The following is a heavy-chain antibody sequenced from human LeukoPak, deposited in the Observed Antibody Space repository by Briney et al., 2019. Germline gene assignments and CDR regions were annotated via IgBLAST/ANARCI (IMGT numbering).Heavy chain of an antibody. CDR3: ARVDHMWELLPY. Sequence: ASVKVSCKASGYTFTGYYMHWVRQAPGQGLEWMGWINPNSGGTNYAQKFQGRVTMTRDTSISTAYMELSRLRSDDTAVYYCARVDHMWELLPYWGQGTLVTVSS. CDR1: GYTFTGYY. D-gene: IGHD1-26*01. J-gene: IGHJ4*02. V-gene: IGHV1-2*02. CDR2: INPNSGGT.